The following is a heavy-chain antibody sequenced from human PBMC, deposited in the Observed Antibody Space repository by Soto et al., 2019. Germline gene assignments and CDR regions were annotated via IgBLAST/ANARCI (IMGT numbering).Heavy chain of an antibody. CDR2: ISAYNGNT. V-gene: IGHV1-18*04. CDR1: GYTFTSYG. J-gene: IGHJ5*02. D-gene: IGHD6-19*01. CDR3: ARVGYSSGWYTGDWFDP. Sequence: GASVKVSCKASGYTFTSYGISWVRQAPGQGLEWMGWISAYNGNTNYAQKLQGRVTMTTDTSTSTAYMELRSLRSDDTAVYYCARVGYSSGWYTGDWFDPWGQGTLVTVS.